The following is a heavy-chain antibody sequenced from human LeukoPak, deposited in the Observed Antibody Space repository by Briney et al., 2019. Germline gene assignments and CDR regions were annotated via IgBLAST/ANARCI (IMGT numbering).Heavy chain of an antibody. CDR3: ANFNGLDTSGYYHY. CDR2: IRYDGSNK. CDR1: GFTFSSYG. V-gene: IGHV3-30*02. Sequence: GGSLRLSCAASGFTFSSYGMHWVRQAPGKGLEWVAFIRYDGSNKYYADSVKGRFTISRDNSKNTLYLQMNSLRAEDTAVYYCANFNGLDTSGYYHYWGQGTLVTVSS. J-gene: IGHJ4*02. D-gene: IGHD3-22*01.